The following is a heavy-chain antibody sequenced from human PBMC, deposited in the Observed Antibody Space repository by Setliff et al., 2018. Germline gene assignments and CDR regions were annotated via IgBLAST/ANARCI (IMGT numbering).Heavy chain of an antibody. CDR3: ARDVFPYHYEGAFDI. J-gene: IGHJ3*02. Sequence: RASVKVSCKASGYTFTSHYMHWVRQAPGLGLEWMGTINPSSGRTSHAQKFQGRVTMTRDTSTSTVYMDMSSLRSEDTAVYYCARDVFPYHYEGAFDIWGQGTMVTVSS. V-gene: IGHV1-46*01. D-gene: IGHD3-22*01. CDR2: INPSSGRT. CDR1: GYTFTSHY.